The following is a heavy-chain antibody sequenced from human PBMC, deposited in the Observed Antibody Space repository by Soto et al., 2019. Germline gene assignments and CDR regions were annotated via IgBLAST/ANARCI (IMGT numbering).Heavy chain of an antibody. CDR1: GGSISSNNW. Sequence: SEPLSRTCAVSGGSISSNNWCRLGRQPPGKGLEWIEEIYHSGSTNYNPSLKSRVTISVDKSTNQFSLKLSSVTAADTAVYYCYIDLTLIALRDDPFATSGQGTMV. V-gene: IGHV4-4*02. D-gene: IGHD3-16*01. CDR3: YIDLTLIALRDDPFAT. CDR2: IYHSGST. J-gene: IGHJ3*02.